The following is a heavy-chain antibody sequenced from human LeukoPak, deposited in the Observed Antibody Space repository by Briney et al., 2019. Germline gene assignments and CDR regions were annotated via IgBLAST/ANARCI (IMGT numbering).Heavy chain of an antibody. J-gene: IGHJ4*02. CDR2: IKHDGSEK. Sequence: RGSLRLSCAASGFTFTTYWMSWVRQAPGKGLEWVANIKHDGSEKYYVDSVKGRFTISRDNAKNSLYLEVNSLRVEDTAVYSCARDRYFSYWGQGTLVTVSS. V-gene: IGHV3-7*01. D-gene: IGHD3-16*02. CDR1: GFTFTTYW. CDR3: ARDRYFSY.